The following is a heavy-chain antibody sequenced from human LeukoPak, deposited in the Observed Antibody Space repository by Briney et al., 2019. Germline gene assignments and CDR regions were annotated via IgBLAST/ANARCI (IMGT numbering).Heavy chain of an antibody. J-gene: IGHJ4*02. D-gene: IGHD6-13*01. CDR3: AKEGRSSWTGNYFDY. V-gene: IGHV3-9*01. Sequence: PGGSLRLSCAASGFTFDDYAMHWVRQAPGKGLEWVSGISWNSGSIGYADSVKGRFTISRDNAKNSLYLQMNSLRAEDTAVYYCAKEGRSSWTGNYFDYWGQGTLVTVSS. CDR2: ISWNSGSI. CDR1: GFTFDDYA.